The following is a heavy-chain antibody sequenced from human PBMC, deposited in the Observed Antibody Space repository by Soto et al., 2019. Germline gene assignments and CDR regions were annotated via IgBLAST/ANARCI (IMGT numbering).Heavy chain of an antibody. V-gene: IGHV4-61*01. CDR3: ARSIPDRYYFDY. CDR1: GGSVSSGSYY. Sequence: QVQLQESGPGLVKPSETLSLTCTVSGGSVSSGSYYWSWIRQPPGKGLEWIGYIYYSGSTNYNPSLKSRVTISVDTSKNPFSLKLSSVTAADTAVYYCARSIPDRYYFDYWGQGTLVAVSS. CDR2: IYYSGST. J-gene: IGHJ4*02.